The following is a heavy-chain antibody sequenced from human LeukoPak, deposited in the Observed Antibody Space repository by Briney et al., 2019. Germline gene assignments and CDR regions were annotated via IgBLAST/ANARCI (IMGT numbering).Heavy chain of an antibody. V-gene: IGHV3-53*01. Sequence: PRGSLRLSCAASGFTVSNNYMNWVRQAPGKGLAWVSIIYSGGSTYYADSVKGRFTISRDNSKNTLYLQMNSLRAEDTAIYYCARGYPAFDYWGQGTLVTVSS. J-gene: IGHJ4*02. CDR2: IYSGGST. D-gene: IGHD5-18*01. CDR1: GFTVSNNY. CDR3: ARGYPAFDY.